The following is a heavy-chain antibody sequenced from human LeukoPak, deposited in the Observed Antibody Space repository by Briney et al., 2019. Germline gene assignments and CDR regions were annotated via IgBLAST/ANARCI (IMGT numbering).Heavy chain of an antibody. Sequence: PGGSLRLSCAASGFTFSSYAMSWVRQAPGQGPEWVSGISGSGGGTYYADSVKGRFTISRDNSKNTVYLQMNSLRAEDTAVYYCAKDTLLWFGELLRTAGCDYWGQGTLVTVTS. V-gene: IGHV3-23*01. CDR3: AKDTLLWFGELLRTAGCDY. D-gene: IGHD3-10*01. J-gene: IGHJ4*02. CDR2: ISGSGGGT. CDR1: GFTFSSYA.